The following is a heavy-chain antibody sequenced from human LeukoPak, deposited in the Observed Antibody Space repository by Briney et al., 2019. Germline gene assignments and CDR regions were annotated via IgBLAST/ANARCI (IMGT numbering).Heavy chain of an antibody. J-gene: IGHJ3*02. CDR3: ARDRGIVGAHDAFDI. CDR2: IIPIFGTA. Sequence: GASVKVSCKASGGTFSSYAISWVRQAPGQGLEWMGGIIPIFGTANYAQKFQGRVTITADESTSTAYMELSSLRSEDTAVYYCARDRGIVGAHDAFDIWGQGTMVTVSS. D-gene: IGHD1-26*01. CDR1: GGTFSSYA. V-gene: IGHV1-69*13.